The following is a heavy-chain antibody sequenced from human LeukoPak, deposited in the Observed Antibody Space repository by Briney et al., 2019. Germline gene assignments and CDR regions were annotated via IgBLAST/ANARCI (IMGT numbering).Heavy chain of an antibody. CDR2: ISAYNGNT. Sequence: ASVTVSCTAAGYTFTSYGINWVRQAPGQGLEWMGWISAYNGNTNYSQKLPGKVTMTTDTSTSTAYTDLRSLRSDDTAVYYCAREIFGEWVASSDAFDIWGQGTMVTVSS. CDR1: GYTFTSYG. V-gene: IGHV1-18*01. CDR3: AREIFGEWVASSDAFDI. J-gene: IGHJ3*02. D-gene: IGHD3-10*01.